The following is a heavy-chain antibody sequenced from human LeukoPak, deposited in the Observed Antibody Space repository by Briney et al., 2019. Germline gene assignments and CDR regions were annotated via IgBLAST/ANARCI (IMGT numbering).Heavy chain of an antibody. J-gene: IGHJ3*02. CDR2: IYYSGST. Sequence: SETLSLTCTVSGGSISSSSCNWGWIRQPPGKGLEWIGSIYYSGSTYYNPSLKSRVTISVDTSKNQFSLKLSSVTAADTAVYYCARWVVAYCGGDCSPNAFDIWGQGTMVTVSS. CDR1: GGSISSSSCN. CDR3: ARWVVAYCGGDCSPNAFDI. D-gene: IGHD2-21*02. V-gene: IGHV4-39*07.